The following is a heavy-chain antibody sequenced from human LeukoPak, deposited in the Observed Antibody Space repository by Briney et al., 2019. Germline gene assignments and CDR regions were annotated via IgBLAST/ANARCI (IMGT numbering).Heavy chain of an antibody. J-gene: IGHJ4*02. Sequence: GGSLRLSCAASGFTFSSYSMNWVRQAPGKGLEWVSSISSSSSYIYYADSVKGRFTISRDNAKNSLYLQMNSLRAEDPAVYYCARVPSTVTTRPDDYWGQGTLVTVSS. V-gene: IGHV3-21*01. D-gene: IGHD4-17*01. CDR1: GFTFSSYS. CDR3: ARVPSTVTTRPDDY. CDR2: ISSSSSYI.